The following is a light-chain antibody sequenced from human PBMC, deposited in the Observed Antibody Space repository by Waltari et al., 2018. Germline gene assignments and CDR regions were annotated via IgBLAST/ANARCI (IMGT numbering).Light chain of an antibody. CDR2: DVK. J-gene: IGLJ2*01. Sequence: QSALTQPASVSGSPGQSITISCPGTTSDVGAYDYVSWYQHNPGKAPKLMIYDVKIRPSGVSARFSGSKSGNTVSLTISGLQTEDEADYYCSSSTTTTLIFGGGTKLTVL. CDR3: SSSTTTTLI. V-gene: IGLV2-14*03. CDR1: TSDVGAYDY.